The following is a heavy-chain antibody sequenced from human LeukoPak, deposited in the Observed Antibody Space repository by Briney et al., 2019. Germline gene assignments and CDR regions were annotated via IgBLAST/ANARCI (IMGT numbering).Heavy chain of an antibody. D-gene: IGHD4/OR15-4a*01. V-gene: IGHV3-53*01. CDR1: GFTVSTNS. J-gene: IGHJ4*02. CDR3: ARRAGAYSHPYDY. CDR2: IYSDNT. Sequence: GGSLRLSCTVSGFTVSTNSMSWVRQAPGKGLEWVSFIYSDNTHYSDPVKGRFTISRDNSKNTLYLQMNSLRAEDTAVYYCARRAGAYSHPYDYWGQGTLVTVSS.